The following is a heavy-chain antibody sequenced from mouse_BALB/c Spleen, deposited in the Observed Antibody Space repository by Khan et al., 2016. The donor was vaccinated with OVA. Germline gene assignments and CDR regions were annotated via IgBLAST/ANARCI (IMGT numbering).Heavy chain of an antibody. CDR1: GFTFSSYG. CDR3: ARHDSTASFAY. V-gene: IGHV5-6*01. D-gene: IGHD1-1*01. CDR2: ISSDGSYT. J-gene: IGHJ3*01. Sequence: EVELVESGGDLVKPGGSLKLSCAASGFTFSSYGMSWVRQTPDKRLEWVATISSDGSYTYYPDSVKGRFTISRDNAKNTLYLQMSSLKSEDTAMYYCARHDSTASFAYWGQGTLVTVSA.